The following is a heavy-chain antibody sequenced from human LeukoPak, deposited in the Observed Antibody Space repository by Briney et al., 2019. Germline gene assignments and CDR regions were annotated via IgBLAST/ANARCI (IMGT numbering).Heavy chain of an antibody. Sequence: PVASVKVSCKASGYTFTSYAMHWVRQAPGQRLEWMGWINAGNGNTKYSQEFQGRVTFTWDTSASTAYMELSSLRSEDMAVYYCARCYYDSSGYYCAAFDIWGQGTMVTVSS. CDR1: GYTFTSYA. CDR3: ARCYYDSSGYYCAAFDI. V-gene: IGHV1-3*03. CDR2: INAGNGNT. D-gene: IGHD3-22*01. J-gene: IGHJ3*02.